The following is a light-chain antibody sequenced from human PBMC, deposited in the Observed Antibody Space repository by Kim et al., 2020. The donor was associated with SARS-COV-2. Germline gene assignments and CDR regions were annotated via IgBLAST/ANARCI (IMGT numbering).Light chain of an antibody. CDR1: QSVSSK. Sequence: EIVMTQSPATLSVSPGERATLSCRASQSVSSKLAWYQHKPGQAPRLLIHTISTRATGVPARFSGSGSGTEFTLTIDSLQSEDFAVYYCQQYFNWPPVTFGGGTRVEI. J-gene: IGKJ4*01. CDR2: TIS. CDR3: QQYFNWPPVT. V-gene: IGKV3-15*01.